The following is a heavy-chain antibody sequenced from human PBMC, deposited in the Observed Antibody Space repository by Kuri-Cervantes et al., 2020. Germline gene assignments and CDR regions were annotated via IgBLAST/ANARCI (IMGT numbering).Heavy chain of an antibody. D-gene: IGHD3-22*01. V-gene: IGHV4-59*12. Sequence: SETLSLTCSVSDDSFGSFYWSWIRQSPEKGLEWIGYVYHIRSTNYNPSLKSRVTISLDRTKNRFSLNLRSVTAADTAVYYCARRPPIVVVKGGDFDYWGQGTLVTVSS. CDR2: VYHIRST. CDR1: DDSFGSFY. CDR3: ARRPPIVVVKGGDFDY. J-gene: IGHJ4*02.